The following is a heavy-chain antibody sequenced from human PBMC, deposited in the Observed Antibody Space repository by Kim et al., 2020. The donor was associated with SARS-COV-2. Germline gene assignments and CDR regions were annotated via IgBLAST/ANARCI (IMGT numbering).Heavy chain of an antibody. D-gene: IGHD3-10*01. CDR2: ISYDGSNK. V-gene: IGHV3-30*18. J-gene: IGHJ6*02. Sequence: GGSMRLSCAASGFTFSSYGMHWVRQAPGKGLEWVAVISYDGSNKYYADSVKGRFTISRDNSKNTLYLQMNSLRAEDTAVYYCAKDGAMVRGYMDVWGQGT. CDR1: GFTFSSYG. CDR3: AKDGAMVRGYMDV.